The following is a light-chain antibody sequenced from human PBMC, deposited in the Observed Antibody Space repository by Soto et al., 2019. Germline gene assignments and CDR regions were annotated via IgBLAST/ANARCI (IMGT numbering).Light chain of an antibody. V-gene: IGLV2-23*01. CDR3: CSYAGSSTHYV. Sequence: QSALTQPASVSGSPGQSITISCTGTSSDVGSFNFVSWYQQHPGKAPKFIIYEGSKRPSGVSNRFSGSKSGNTASLTISGLQAEDEADYYCCSYAGSSTHYVFGTGTKLTVL. CDR2: EGS. J-gene: IGLJ1*01. CDR1: SSDVGSFNF.